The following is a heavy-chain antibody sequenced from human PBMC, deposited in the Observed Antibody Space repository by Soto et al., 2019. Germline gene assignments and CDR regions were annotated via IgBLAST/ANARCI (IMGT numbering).Heavy chain of an antibody. D-gene: IGHD2-15*01. V-gene: IGHV4-39*01. J-gene: IGHJ4*02. CDR1: GGSISSPHDY. CDR3: ARHTPAISISDH. CDR2: IYYTGSS. Sequence: SETLSLTCTVSGGSISSPHDYWGWIRESPGRGLEWIGSIYYTGSSYYNPSLKSRITVSVDTSKNQFSLNLTSVTAADTAVYYCARHTPAISISDHWGQGTLVTVSS.